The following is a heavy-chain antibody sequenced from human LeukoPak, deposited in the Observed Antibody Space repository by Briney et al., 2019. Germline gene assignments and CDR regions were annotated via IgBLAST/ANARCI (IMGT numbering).Heavy chain of an antibody. CDR2: IYYSGST. D-gene: IGHD3-3*01. V-gene: IGHV4-59*01. CDR3: ARVETENYDFWSGYYDY. Sequence: PSETLSLTCTVSGGSISSYYWSWIRQPPGKGLEWIGYIYYSGSTNYNPSLKSRVTIPVDTSKNQFSLKLSSVTAADTAVYYCARVETENYDFWSGYYDYWGQGTLVTVSS. CDR1: GGSISSYY. J-gene: IGHJ4*02.